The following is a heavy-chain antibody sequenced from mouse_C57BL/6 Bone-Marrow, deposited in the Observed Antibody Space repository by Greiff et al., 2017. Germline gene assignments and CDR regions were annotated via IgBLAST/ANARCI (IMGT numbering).Heavy chain of an antibody. J-gene: IGHJ3*01. D-gene: IGHD1-1*01. CDR3: ARRYYGSSWFAY. V-gene: IGHV5-9*01. Sequence: EVKLVESGGGLVKPGGSLKLSCAASGFTFSSYTMSWVRQTPEKRLEWVATISGGGGNTYYPDSVKGRFTISRDNAKNTLYLQMSSLRSEDTALYDCARRYYGSSWFAYWGQGTLVTVSA. CDR2: ISGGGGNT. CDR1: GFTFSSYT.